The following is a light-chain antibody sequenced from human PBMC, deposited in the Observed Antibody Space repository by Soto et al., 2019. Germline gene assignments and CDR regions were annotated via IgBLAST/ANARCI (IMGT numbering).Light chain of an antibody. CDR2: GAF. V-gene: IGKV3-20*01. Sequence: EIVLTQSPGTLSLSPGERATVSCRASQTVRGEYLAWYQQKRGQPPRLLIYGAFNRAGGIPDRFSGSGSGTDFTLTISRLEPEDFAVYYCRQCSASPRTFGQGTKVDIK. J-gene: IGKJ1*01. CDR1: QTVRGEY. CDR3: RQCSASPRT.